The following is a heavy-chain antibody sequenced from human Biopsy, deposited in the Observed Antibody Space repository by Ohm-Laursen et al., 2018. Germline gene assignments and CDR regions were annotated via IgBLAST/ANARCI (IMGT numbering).Heavy chain of an antibody. CDR1: GYTFTTYY. CDR2: INPGGNST. Sequence: AASVKVSCKASGYTFTTYYIHWVRQAPGQGLEWMGIINPGGNSTAYTQNFRGRATMTWDTSTTTVYMELSSLRSEDTAVYYCVLASFDYWGQGTLVTVPS. CDR3: VLASFDY. J-gene: IGHJ4*02. V-gene: IGHV1-46*01.